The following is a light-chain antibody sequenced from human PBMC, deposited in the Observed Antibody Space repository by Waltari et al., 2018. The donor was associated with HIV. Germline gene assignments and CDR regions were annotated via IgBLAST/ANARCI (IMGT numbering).Light chain of an antibody. J-gene: IGLJ2*01. Sequence: SYVLTQPPSVSVAPGQTARITCGGDNIGRKSAHWYQQKPGQAPGLVVHDDSDRPSGIPERFSGSNSGNTATLTISRVEAGDEADYYCQVWDSSSDHCVFGGGTKLTVL. V-gene: IGLV3-21*02. CDR2: DDS. CDR3: QVWDSSSDHCV. CDR1: NIGRKS.